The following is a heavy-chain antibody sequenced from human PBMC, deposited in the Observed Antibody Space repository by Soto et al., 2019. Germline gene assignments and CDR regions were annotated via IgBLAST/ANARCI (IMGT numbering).Heavy chain of an antibody. J-gene: IGHJ4*02. Sequence: SETLSLTCTVSGGSISSGDYYWSWIRQPPGKGLEWIGYIYYSGSTYYNPSLKSRVTISVDTSKNQFSLKLSSVTAADTAVYYCARGHYYDSSVALVDFDYWGQGTLVTVSS. D-gene: IGHD3-22*01. CDR3: ARGHYYDSSVALVDFDY. CDR2: IYYSGST. V-gene: IGHV4-30-4*01. CDR1: GGSISSGDYY.